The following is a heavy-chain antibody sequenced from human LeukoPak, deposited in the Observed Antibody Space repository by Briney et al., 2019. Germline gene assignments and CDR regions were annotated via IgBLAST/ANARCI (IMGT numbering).Heavy chain of an antibody. CDR2: ISYDGSNK. J-gene: IGHJ4*02. V-gene: IGHV3-30-3*01. Sequence: GGSLRLSCAASGFTFSSYAMHWVRQAPGKGLEWVAVISYDGSNKYYADSVKGRFTISRDNSKNTLYLQMNSLRPEDSGVYYCAKGDWKWELPGTFYEYWGQGTQVTVSS. D-gene: IGHD1-26*01. CDR1: GFTFSSYA. CDR3: AKGDWKWELPGTFYEY.